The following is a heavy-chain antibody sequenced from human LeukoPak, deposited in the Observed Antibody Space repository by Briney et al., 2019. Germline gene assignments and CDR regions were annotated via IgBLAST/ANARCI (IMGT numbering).Heavy chain of an antibody. CDR1: GFTFSSYE. J-gene: IGHJ4*02. V-gene: IGHV3-48*03. Sequence: SGGSLRLSCAASGFTFSSYEMNWVRQAPGKGLEWVSYVSSSGSTIYYADSVKGRFTISRDNAKNSLYLQMNSLRAEDTAVYYCAREAAMVSFDYWGQGTLVTVSS. D-gene: IGHD5-18*01. CDR3: AREAAMVSFDY. CDR2: VSSSGSTI.